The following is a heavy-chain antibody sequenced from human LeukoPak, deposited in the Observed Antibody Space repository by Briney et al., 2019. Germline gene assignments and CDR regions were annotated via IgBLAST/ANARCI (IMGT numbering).Heavy chain of an antibody. J-gene: IGHJ2*01. CDR3: AREALPAGWYFDL. D-gene: IGHD6-19*01. CDR2: IYYSGST. Sequence: PSETLSLTCTVSGGSISSYYWSWIRQPPGKGLEWIGYIYYSGSTNYNPSLKSRVTISVDTSKNQFSLKLSSVTAADTAVYYCAREALPAGWYFDLWGRGTLVTVSS. CDR1: GGSISSYY. V-gene: IGHV4-59*01.